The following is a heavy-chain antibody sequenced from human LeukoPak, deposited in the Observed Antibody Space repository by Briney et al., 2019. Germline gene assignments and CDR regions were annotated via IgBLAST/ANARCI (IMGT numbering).Heavy chain of an antibody. V-gene: IGHV4-34*01. CDR2: INHSGST. J-gene: IGHJ4*02. D-gene: IGHD3-10*01. CDR3: ARDHGLLLWFREGAPKFDY. CDR1: GGSFSGCY. Sequence: SETLSLTSAVYGGSFSGCYWGWIRQPPGKGLEWIVEINHSGSTNYIPSLKSRVTQSVDTSKNQSSLKLSSVTAGDTAVYYCARDHGLLLWFREGAPKFDYWGQGTLVTVSS.